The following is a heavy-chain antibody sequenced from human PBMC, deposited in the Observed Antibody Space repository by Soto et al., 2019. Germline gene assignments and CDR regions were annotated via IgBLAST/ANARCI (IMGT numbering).Heavy chain of an antibody. V-gene: IGHV3-53*01. J-gene: IGHJ6*02. D-gene: IGHD2-21*01. CDR2: IYTDDHI. CDR1: GFTVSGNY. Sequence: EVQLVESGGGLVQPGGSLRLSCAASGFTVSGNYVTWVRQAPGKGLEWVSVIYTDDHIYYADSVTGRFTISRYNSKNTFYLQRNRMRVEDTAVYYCATELIAKYGMDVWGQGTTVTVSS. CDR3: ATELIAKYGMDV.